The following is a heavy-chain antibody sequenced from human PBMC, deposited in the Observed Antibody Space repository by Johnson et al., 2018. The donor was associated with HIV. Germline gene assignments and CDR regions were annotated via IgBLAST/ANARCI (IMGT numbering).Heavy chain of an antibody. D-gene: IGHD6-13*01. CDR3: AKGAAAAGPDAFDI. J-gene: IGHJ3*02. CDR2: LWYDGSNV. Sequence: VQLVESGGGVVQPGGSLRLSCAAPGFTFSSYGMHWVRQAPGKGLEWVAALWYDGSNVYYADSVRGRFTISRDNSKSALFLQMNSLRAEDTAVYYCAKGAAAAGPDAFDIWGQGTMVTVSS. CDR1: GFTFSSYG. V-gene: IGHV3-30*02.